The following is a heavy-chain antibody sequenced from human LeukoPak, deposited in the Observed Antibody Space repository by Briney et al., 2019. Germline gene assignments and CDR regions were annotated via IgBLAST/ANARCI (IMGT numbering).Heavy chain of an antibody. CDR1: GYTFTSYG. D-gene: IGHD3-22*01. CDR3: ARVRTTHYYDSSGFSDYFDY. CDR2: ISAYNGNT. Sequence: ASVKVSCKASGYTFTSYGISWVRQAPGQGLEWMGWISAYNGNTNYAQKLQGRVTMTTDTSTSTAYMELRSLSSDDTAVYYCARVRTTHYYDSSGFSDYFDYWGQGTLVTVST. J-gene: IGHJ4*02. V-gene: IGHV1-18*01.